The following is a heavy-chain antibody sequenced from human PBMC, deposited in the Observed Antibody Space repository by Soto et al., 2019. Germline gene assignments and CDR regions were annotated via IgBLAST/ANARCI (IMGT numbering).Heavy chain of an antibody. J-gene: IGHJ6*02. CDR3: ARVGIYYDILTGSQSYYYYGMDV. D-gene: IGHD3-9*01. V-gene: IGHV1-69*06. CDR2: ITPIFGTA. Sequence: GASVKVSCKASGGTFSIYAISWVRQAPGQGLEWMGGITPIFGTANYAQKFQGRVTITEDKSTSTAYMELSSLRSEDTAVYYCARVGIYYDILTGSQSYYYYGMDVWGQGTTVTVSS. CDR1: GGTFSIYA.